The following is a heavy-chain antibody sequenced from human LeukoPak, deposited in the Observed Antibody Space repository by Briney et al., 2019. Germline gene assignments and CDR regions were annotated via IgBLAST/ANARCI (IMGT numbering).Heavy chain of an antibody. CDR1: GGTFSDYF. J-gene: IGHJ4*02. CDR2: INHGGST. V-gene: IGHV4-34*01. Sequence: SETLSPTCAVSGGTFSDYFWSWIRQSPGKGLEWLGDINHGGSTNYNPSLKSRVTLSVSTANKHFSLRLRSVTAADTAVYYCARGVGASRKELDYWGQGTLVTVSS. CDR3: ARGVGASRKELDY. D-gene: IGHD3-10*01.